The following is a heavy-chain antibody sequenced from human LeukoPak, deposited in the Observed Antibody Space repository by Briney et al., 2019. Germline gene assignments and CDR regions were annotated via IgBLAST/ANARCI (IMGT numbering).Heavy chain of an antibody. D-gene: IGHD2-2*01. CDR1: GFTFSSYW. Sequence: GGSLRLSCAASGFTFSSYWMSWVRQAPGKGLEWVSGINVSGGSTFYADSVRGRFTISRDNSKNTLYLQMNSLRAEDTAVYYCAKDQYCTSTSCYVGYWGQGTLVTVSS. J-gene: IGHJ4*02. V-gene: IGHV3-23*01. CDR2: INVSGGST. CDR3: AKDQYCTSTSCYVGY.